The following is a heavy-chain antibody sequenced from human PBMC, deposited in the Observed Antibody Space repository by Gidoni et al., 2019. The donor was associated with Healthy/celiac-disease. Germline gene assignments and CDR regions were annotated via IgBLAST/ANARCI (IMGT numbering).Heavy chain of an antibody. CDR3: ARVPTHKGLLDPFSYYGMDV. J-gene: IGHJ6*02. CDR2: IWYDGSNK. V-gene: IGHV3-33*01. D-gene: IGHD3-3*01. CDR1: GFTFSSYG. Sequence: QVQLVESGGGVVQPGRSLRLSCAASGFTFSSYGMHWVRQAPGKGLEGVAVIWYDGSNKYYADSVKGRFTISRDNSKNTLYLQMNSLRAEDTAVYYCARVPTHKGLLDPFSYYGMDVWGQGTTVTVSS.